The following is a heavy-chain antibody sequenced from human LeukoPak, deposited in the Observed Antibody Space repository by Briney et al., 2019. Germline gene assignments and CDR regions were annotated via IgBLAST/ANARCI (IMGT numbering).Heavy chain of an antibody. CDR3: ARXYSSGWYGDDWFDP. D-gene: IGHD6-19*01. J-gene: IGHJ5*02. CDR1: GGSISSYY. Sequence: SETLSLTCTVSGGSISSYYWSWIRQPPGKGLEWIGYIYYSGSTNYNPSLKSRVTISVDTSKNQFSLKLSSVTAADTAVYYCARXYSSGWYGDDWFDPWGQGTLVTVSS. V-gene: IGHV4-59*08. CDR2: IYYSGST.